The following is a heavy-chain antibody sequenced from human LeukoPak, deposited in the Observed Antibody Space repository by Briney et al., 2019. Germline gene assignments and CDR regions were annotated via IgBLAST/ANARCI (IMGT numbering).Heavy chain of an antibody. CDR1: GGSFSGYY. CDR3: ARDRLYYYGSGSYYKGNNWFDP. CDR2: INHSGST. Sequence: ASETLSLTCAVYGGSFSGYYWSWIRQPPGKGLEWIGEINHSGSTNYNPSLKSRVTISVDTSKNQFSLKLSSVTAADTAVYYCARDRLYYYGSGSYYKGNNWFDPWGQGTLVTVSS. J-gene: IGHJ5*02. D-gene: IGHD3-10*01. V-gene: IGHV4-34*01.